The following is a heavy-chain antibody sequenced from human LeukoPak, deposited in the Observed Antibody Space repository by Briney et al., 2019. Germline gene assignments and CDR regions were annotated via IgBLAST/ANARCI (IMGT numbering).Heavy chain of an antibody. V-gene: IGHV5-51*01. CDR2: IYPGDSDT. Sequence: GESLKISCKGSGYSFTSYWIGWVRQMPGKGLEWMGIIYPGDSDTGYSPSFQGQVTISADKSISTAYLQWSSLKASDTAMYYCATTGPQLRFLEWLGYYWGQGTLVTVSS. D-gene: IGHD3-3*01. CDR1: GYSFTSYW. CDR3: ATTGPQLRFLEWLGYY. J-gene: IGHJ4*02.